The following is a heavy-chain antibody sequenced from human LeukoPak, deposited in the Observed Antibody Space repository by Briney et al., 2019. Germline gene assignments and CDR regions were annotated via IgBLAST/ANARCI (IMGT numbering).Heavy chain of an antibody. CDR3: ARGGNYYDSSGYYNWFDP. V-gene: IGHV4-30-2*01. CDR2: IYHSGST. J-gene: IGHJ5*02. CDR1: GGSISSGGYS. D-gene: IGHD3-22*01. Sequence: SETLSLTCAVSGGSISSGGYSWSWIRQPPGKGLEWIGYIYHSGSTYYNPSLKSRVTISVDRSKNQFSLKLSSVTAADTAVYYCARGGNYYDSSGYYNWFDPWGQGTLVTVPS.